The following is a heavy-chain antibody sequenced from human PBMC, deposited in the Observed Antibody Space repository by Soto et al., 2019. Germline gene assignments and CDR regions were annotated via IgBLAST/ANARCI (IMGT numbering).Heavy chain of an antibody. Sequence: GGSLRLSCAASGFTFSSYGMHWVRQAPGKGLEWVAVISYDGSNKYYADSVKGRFTISRDNSKNTLYLQMNSLRAEDTAVYYCAKYSSGWYGVDYWGQGTLVTVSS. J-gene: IGHJ4*02. CDR2: ISYDGSNK. CDR1: GFTFSSYG. D-gene: IGHD6-19*01. V-gene: IGHV3-30*18. CDR3: AKYSSGWYGVDY.